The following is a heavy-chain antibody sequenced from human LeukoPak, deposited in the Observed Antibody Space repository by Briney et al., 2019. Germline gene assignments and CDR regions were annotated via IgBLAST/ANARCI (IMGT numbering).Heavy chain of an antibody. CDR1: GGSIRSYY. CDR3: ARRRGRGYDLPSKYYFDY. D-gene: IGHD5-12*01. Sequence: PSETLSLTCTVSGGSIRSYYWSWIRQPRGKGLEWIGCIYYSGSTNYNPSLKSRVTISVDTSRNQFSLKLSSVTAADTAVYYCARRRGRGYDLPSKYYFDYWGQGTLVTVSS. J-gene: IGHJ4*02. V-gene: IGHV4-59*08. CDR2: IYYSGST.